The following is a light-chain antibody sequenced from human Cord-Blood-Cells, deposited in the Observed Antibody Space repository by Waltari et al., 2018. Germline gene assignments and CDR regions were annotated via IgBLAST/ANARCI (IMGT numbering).Light chain of an antibody. V-gene: IGLV3-1*01. CDR2: QDS. CDR1: KLGDKY. CDR3: QVWNSSTGDVV. J-gene: IGLJ2*01. Sequence: SYELTQQPSVSVSPGKTASITCSGDKLGDKYACWYQQKPGQSPVLVIYQDSKRPSGSPERFYGSNSGNTATLTISGTQAMDEADYYCQVWNSSTGDVVFGGGTKLTVL.